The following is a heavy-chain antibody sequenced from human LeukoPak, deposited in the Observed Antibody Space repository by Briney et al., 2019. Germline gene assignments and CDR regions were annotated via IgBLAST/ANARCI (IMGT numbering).Heavy chain of an antibody. D-gene: IGHD2-15*01. CDR2: IYCSGST. J-gene: IGHJ3*02. Sequence: QASQTLSLTCTVSGGSISSGDYFWSWIRQPPGKGLEWIGYIYCSGSTYYNPSLKSRVTISVDTSKNQFSLKLSSVTAADTAVYYCARHSFSAFDIWGQGTMVTVSS. CDR3: ARHSFSAFDI. CDR1: GGSISSGDYF. V-gene: IGHV4-30-4*08.